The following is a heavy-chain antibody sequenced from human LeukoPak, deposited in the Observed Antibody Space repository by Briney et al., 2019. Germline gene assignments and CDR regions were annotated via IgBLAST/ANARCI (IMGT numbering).Heavy chain of an antibody. D-gene: IGHD2-21*01. CDR1: GFSVSSSH. Sequence: PGGSLRLSCAASGFSVSSSHMYWVRQAPGKGLEWVSFFYRGDSTYYAESVRGRFTISRDNSKNTLYLLMNSLIPEDTAVYYCAREVVSIPSYFDSWGQGTLVTVSS. CDR3: AREVVSIPSYFDS. J-gene: IGHJ4*02. CDR2: FYRGDST. V-gene: IGHV3-53*01.